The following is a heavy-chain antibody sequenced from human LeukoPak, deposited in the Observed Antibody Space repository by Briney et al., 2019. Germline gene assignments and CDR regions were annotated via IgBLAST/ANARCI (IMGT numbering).Heavy chain of an antibody. CDR3: ARVDVYRSDRAFDY. CDR1: GGSFSGYY. Sequence: SETLSLTCAVYGGSFSGYYWSWIRQPPGKGLEWIGEINHSGSTNYNPSLKSRVTISVDTSRNQFSLKLSPVTAADTAVYYCARVDVYRSDRAFDYWGQGTLVTVSS. V-gene: IGHV4-34*01. J-gene: IGHJ4*02. CDR2: INHSGST. D-gene: IGHD4-11*01.